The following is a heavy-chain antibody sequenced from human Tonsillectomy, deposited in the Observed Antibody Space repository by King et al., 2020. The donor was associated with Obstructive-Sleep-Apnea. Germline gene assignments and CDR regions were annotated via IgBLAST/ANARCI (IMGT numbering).Heavy chain of an antibody. V-gene: IGHV3-48*04. Sequence: QLVQSGGGLVQPGGSLRLSCAASGFTFSSYSMNWVRQAPGKGLEWVSYISSSSSTIYYADSVKGRFTISRDNAKNSLYLQMNSLRAEDTAVYYCAREPREGGQSGYTPFDYWGQGTLVTVSS. CDR2: ISSSSSTI. D-gene: IGHD3-22*01. J-gene: IGHJ4*02. CDR1: GFTFSSYS. CDR3: AREPREGGQSGYTPFDY.